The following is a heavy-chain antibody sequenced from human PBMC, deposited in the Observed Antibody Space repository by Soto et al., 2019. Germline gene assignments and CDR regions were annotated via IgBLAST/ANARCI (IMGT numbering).Heavy chain of an antibody. CDR1: GYTFTGYF. CDR2: INPNSGGT. J-gene: IGHJ5*02. CDR3: ARDYGDYDNWIDP. Sequence: QVQLVQSGAEVKKPGASVKVSCMASGYTFTGYFMHWVRQAPGQGLEWMGWINPNSGGTSYAQKFQGRVTMTRDTSISTAYMELTRLRSDDTAVYYCARDYGDYDNWIDPWGQGTLVTVSS. D-gene: IGHD4-17*01. V-gene: IGHV1-2*02.